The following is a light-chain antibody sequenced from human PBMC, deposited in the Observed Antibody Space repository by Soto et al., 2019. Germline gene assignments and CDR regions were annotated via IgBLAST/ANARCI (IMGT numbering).Light chain of an antibody. CDR1: QSFSNN. CDR2: DSS. CDR3: QQRGDWPRT. J-gene: IGKJ1*01. V-gene: IGKV3-11*01. Sequence: EIVLTQSPATLSLSPGERATLSCRASQSFSNNLAWYQQKPGQAPRLLIYDSSTRATSIPPRFSGSGSGTDFTLTISSLEPVDFAVYYCQQRGDWPRTFGQGTKVEIK.